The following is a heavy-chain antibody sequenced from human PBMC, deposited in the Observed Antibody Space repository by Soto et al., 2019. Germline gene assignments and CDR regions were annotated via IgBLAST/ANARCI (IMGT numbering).Heavy chain of an antibody. J-gene: IGHJ6*02. CDR1: GFTFSSYS. Sequence: EVQLVESGGGLVKPGGSLRLSCAASGFTFSSYSMHWVRQAPGKGLEWVAAISSGSSYIYYADSVKGRFTISRDNAKNSLYLQMNSLRAEDTAVYYCARSSGGSGKLWNYYGMDVWGQGTTVTVSS. CDR3: ARSSGGSGKLWNYYGMDV. V-gene: IGHV3-21*06. D-gene: IGHD3-10*01. CDR2: ISSGSSYI.